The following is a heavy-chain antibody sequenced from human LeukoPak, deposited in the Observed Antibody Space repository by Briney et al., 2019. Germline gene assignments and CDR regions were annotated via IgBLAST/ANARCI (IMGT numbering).Heavy chain of an antibody. D-gene: IGHD1-7*01. CDR2: INPNSGGT. J-gene: IGHJ3*02. CDR3: AREYSWNYQRDAFDI. CDR1: GYTFTCYY. Sequence: ASVKVSCKACGYTFTCYYMHWVGQARGQGGEGMGWINPNSGGTNYAQKFQGRVTMTRDTYSRKAYMEVSRQREDDTAVYYCAREYSWNYQRDAFDIWGQGTMVTVSS. V-gene: IGHV1-2*02.